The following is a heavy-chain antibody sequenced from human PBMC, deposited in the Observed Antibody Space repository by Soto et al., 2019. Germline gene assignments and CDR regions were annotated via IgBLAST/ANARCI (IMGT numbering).Heavy chain of an antibody. D-gene: IGHD3-22*01. V-gene: IGHV1-69*01. CDR3: ARPYYYDSSGSHYFDY. CDR2: IIPIFGTA. CDR1: GGTFSSYA. Sequence: GGSVKVSCTASGGTFSSYAISWVRQAPGQGLEWMGGIIPIFGTANYAQKFQGRVTITADESTSTAYMELSSLRSEDTAVCYCARPYYYDSSGSHYFDYWGQGTLVTVSS. J-gene: IGHJ4*02.